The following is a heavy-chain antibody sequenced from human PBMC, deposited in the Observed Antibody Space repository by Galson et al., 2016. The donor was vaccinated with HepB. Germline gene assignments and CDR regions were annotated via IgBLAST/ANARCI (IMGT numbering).Heavy chain of an antibody. CDR3: ARGRGGYYYEMDV. CDR2: IFPSDSTI. V-gene: IGHV5-51*01. CDR1: GATFIGYW. Sequence: QSGAEVKKPGESLKISCQGSGATFIGYWIVWVRQLPGKGLEWMGTIFPSDSTIKYSPSFRGQVTISADKSITTAYLQWSTLKASDTAIFYWARGRGGYYYEMDVWGQGTAVTVS. D-gene: IGHD3-3*01. J-gene: IGHJ6*02.